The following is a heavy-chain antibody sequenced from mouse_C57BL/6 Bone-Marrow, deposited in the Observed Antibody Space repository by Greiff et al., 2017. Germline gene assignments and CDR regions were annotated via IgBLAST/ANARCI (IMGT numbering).Heavy chain of an antibody. J-gene: IGHJ4*01. CDR2: IYPRSGNT. CDR3: ARDLYDGYYDAMDY. V-gene: IGHV1-81*01. CDR1: GYTFTSYG. Sequence: QVQLQQSGAELARPGASVKLSCKASGYTFTSYGLSWVKQRTGQGLEWIGEIYPRSGNTYYNEKFKGKATLTADKSSSTAYMELRSLTSEDSAVYVCARDLYDGYYDAMDYWGQGTSVTVSS. D-gene: IGHD2-3*01.